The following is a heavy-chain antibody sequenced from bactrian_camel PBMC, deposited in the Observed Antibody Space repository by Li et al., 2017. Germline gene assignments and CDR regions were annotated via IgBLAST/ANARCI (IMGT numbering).Heavy chain of an antibody. CDR3: AVDGPVAFCSDYPSDFGG. Sequence: HVQLVESGGGSVQAGGSLTLSCKAPAYMYSSGNRCMGWFRQAPGKEREGVAAIDSDGSTSYADSVKGRFTISKDSAKNTLYLQMNSLKPEDTAMYYCAVDGPVAFCSDYPSDFGGWGKGTQVTVS. D-gene: IGHD2*01. V-gene: IGHV3S53*01. J-gene: IGHJ6*01. CDR1: AYMYSSGNRC. CDR2: IDSDGST.